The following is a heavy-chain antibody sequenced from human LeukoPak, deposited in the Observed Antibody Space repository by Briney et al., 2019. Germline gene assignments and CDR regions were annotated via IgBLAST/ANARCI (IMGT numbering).Heavy chain of an antibody. CDR3: ARNGRGTYDY. Sequence: ASVKVSCKASGYIFTDYYMHWVRQAPGQGLEWLGWINPNSGDTSYAQKFQGRVTMTRDTSISTTYMELSRLSSDDTAVYYCARNGRGTYDYWGQGTLVTVSS. D-gene: IGHD3-16*01. V-gene: IGHV1-2*02. CDR2: INPNSGDT. CDR1: GYIFTDYY. J-gene: IGHJ4*02.